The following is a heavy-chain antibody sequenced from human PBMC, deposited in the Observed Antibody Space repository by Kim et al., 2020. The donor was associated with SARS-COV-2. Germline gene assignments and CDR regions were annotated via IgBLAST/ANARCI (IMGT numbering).Heavy chain of an antibody. CDR2: INHSGST. D-gene: IGHD3-10*01. Sequence: SETLSLTCAVYGGSFSGYYWSWIRQPPGKGLEWIGEINHSGSTNYNPSLKSRVTISVDTSKNQFSLKLSSVTAADTAVYYCARGLGTRARWFDPWGQGTL. CDR3: ARGLGTRARWFDP. CDR1: GGSFSGYY. V-gene: IGHV4-34*01. J-gene: IGHJ5*02.